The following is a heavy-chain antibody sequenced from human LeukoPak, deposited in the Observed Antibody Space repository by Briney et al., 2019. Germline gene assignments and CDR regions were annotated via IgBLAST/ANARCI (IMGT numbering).Heavy chain of an antibody. J-gene: IGHJ4*02. Sequence: PGGSLRLSCAASGFTVSNNYMSWVSQAPGKGLEWVSVIYSGDNTYYVESVKGRFTISRDNSKNTLFLQMNRLRAEDTAVYYCAGRRVLDAYYWGQGTLVTVSS. CDR2: IYSGDNT. V-gene: IGHV3-66*02. D-gene: IGHD3-16*01. CDR3: AGRRVLDAYY. CDR1: GFTVSNNY.